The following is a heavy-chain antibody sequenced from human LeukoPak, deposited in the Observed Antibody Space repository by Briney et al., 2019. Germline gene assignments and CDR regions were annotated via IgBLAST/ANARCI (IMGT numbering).Heavy chain of an antibody. J-gene: IGHJ4*02. D-gene: IGHD5-12*01. V-gene: IGHV3-48*03. CDR2: ISSSGSTI. CDR3: ARVEASGYDYGAFDY. Sequence: GGSLRLSCAASGFTFSSYEMNWVRQAPGKGLEWVSYISSSGSTIYYADSVKGRFTISRDNAKNSLYLQMNSLRAEDTAVYYCARVEASGYDYGAFDYWGQGTLVAVSS. CDR1: GFTFSSYE.